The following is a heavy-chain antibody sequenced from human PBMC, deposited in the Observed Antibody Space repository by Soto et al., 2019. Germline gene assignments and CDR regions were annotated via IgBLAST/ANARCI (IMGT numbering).Heavy chain of an antibody. CDR1: GFSLSTSGVG. Sequence: QITLKESGPTLVKPTQTLTLTCTFSGFSLSTSGVGVGWIRQPPGKALEWLALIYWDDDKRYSPSLKSRLTITKDTPKNHVVLTITNMDPVDTATYYCAHRLPGDKFDYWGQGTLVTVSS. CDR3: AHRLPGDKFDY. D-gene: IGHD2-21*02. V-gene: IGHV2-5*02. J-gene: IGHJ4*02. CDR2: IYWDDDK.